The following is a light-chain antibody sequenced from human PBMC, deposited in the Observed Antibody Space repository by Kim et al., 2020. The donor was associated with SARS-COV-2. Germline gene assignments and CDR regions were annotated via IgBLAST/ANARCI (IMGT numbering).Light chain of an antibody. V-gene: IGKV3-11*01. CDR1: QNVGSH. J-gene: IGKJ4*01. CDR3: QQRTRWPLT. CDR2: DAV. Sequence: EIVLTQSPATLCLSPGERATLSCRASQNVGSHLVWYQQKPGQAPRLLIYDAVNRATGIPARFSGSGSGTDFTLTISSLEPEDLAVYYCQQRTRWPLTFGGGTKVDIK.